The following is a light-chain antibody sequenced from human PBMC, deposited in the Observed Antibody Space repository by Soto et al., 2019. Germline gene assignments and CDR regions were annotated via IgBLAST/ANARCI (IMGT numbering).Light chain of an antibody. CDR1: SSDVGNYNY. CDR3: SSYAGSNNFEV. Sequence: QSALTQPPSASGSPGQSVTISCTGTSSDVGNYNYVSWYQQHPGKAPKLMIYDVSKRPSGVPDRFSGSKSGNTASLTVSGLQAEDEADYYCSSYAGSNNFEVFGTGTKVTAL. J-gene: IGLJ1*01. CDR2: DVS. V-gene: IGLV2-8*01.